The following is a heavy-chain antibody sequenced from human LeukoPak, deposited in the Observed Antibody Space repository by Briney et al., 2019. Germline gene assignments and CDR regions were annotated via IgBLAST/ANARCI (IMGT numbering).Heavy chain of an antibody. Sequence: GWCLRLSCVACVFTFSSYARSGVRQAPGKGRDGDSAISGSGGSTYYADSVKGWFTISRDNSKNTLYLQMNSLRAEDTAVYYCAKGDTMIVVVTYFDYWGQGTLVTVSS. D-gene: IGHD3-22*01. CDR1: VFTFSSYA. CDR3: AKGDTMIVVVTYFDY. CDR2: ISGSGGST. J-gene: IGHJ4*02. V-gene: IGHV3-23*01.